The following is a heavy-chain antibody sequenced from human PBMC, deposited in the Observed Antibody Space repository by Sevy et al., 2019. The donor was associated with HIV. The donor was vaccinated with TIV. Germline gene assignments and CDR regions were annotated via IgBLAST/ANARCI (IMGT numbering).Heavy chain of an antibody. Sequence: GGSLRLSCAASGFTFSSYDMHWVRQATGKGLEWVSAIGTAGDTYYPGSVKGRFTISRENAKNSLYLQMNSLRAGDTAVYYCASAGLWDSSGYYDYWGQGTLVTVSS. D-gene: IGHD3-22*01. V-gene: IGHV3-13*01. CDR3: ASAGLWDSSGYYDY. CDR2: IGTAGDT. CDR1: GFTFSSYD. J-gene: IGHJ4*02.